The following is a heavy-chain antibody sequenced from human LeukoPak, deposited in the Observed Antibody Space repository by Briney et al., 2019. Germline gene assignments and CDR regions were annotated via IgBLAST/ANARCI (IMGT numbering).Heavy chain of an antibody. Sequence: GGSLRLSCAASGFTFSDYYMSWIRQAPGKGLEWVSVIYSDGHTYDTDSVKGRFTISRDNSRNTLHLQMNSLRVDDTAVYYCARSYSSSSGGLYFFDTWGQGTLVTVSS. CDR2: IYSDGHT. V-gene: IGHV3-53*01. CDR3: ARSYSSSSGGLYFFDT. J-gene: IGHJ4*02. D-gene: IGHD6-6*01. CDR1: GFTFSDYY.